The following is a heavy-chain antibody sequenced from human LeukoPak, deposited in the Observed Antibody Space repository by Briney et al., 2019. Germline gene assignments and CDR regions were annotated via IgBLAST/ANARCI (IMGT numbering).Heavy chain of an antibody. CDR1: GGSISSYY. Sequence: SETLSLTCTVSGGSISSYYWSWIRQPPGKGLEWIGYIHYSGSTNYNPSLKSRVTISVDTSKNQFSLKLSSVTAADTAVYYCARDRGCFDYWGQGTLVTVSS. D-gene: IGHD3-10*01. J-gene: IGHJ4*02. CDR2: IHYSGST. CDR3: ARDRGCFDY. V-gene: IGHV4-59*01.